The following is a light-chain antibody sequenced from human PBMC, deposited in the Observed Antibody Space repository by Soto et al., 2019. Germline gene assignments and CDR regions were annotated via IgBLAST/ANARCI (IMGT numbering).Light chain of an antibody. Sequence: DIQMTQSPSTLSGSVGDRVTITCRASQSISSWLAWYQQKPWKAPKLLISAASSLQSGVPSRFSGSGSGTDFTLTISSLQPEDFATYYCQQSYSTPRTFGQGTKVDIK. CDR2: AAS. CDR1: QSISSW. CDR3: QQSYSTPRT. V-gene: IGKV1-39*01. J-gene: IGKJ1*01.